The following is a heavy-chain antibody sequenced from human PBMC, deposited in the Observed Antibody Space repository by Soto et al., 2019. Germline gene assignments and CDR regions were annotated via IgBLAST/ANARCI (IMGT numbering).Heavy chain of an antibody. CDR1: GFIFSTYA. CDR3: XXXXXXLXFLDGGAFQY. V-gene: IGHV3-23*01. CDR2: ISGRGXTT. D-gene: IGHD3-3*01. Sequence: EVQLLESGGGLGQPGGSLRLSCAASGFIFSTYAMSWVRQAPGKGLEWVSGISGRGXTTYYAXXVKGRFTISRDNSKXXXXXXXXXXXXXXXXXXXXXXXXXXLXFLDGGAFQYWGQGTQVTVSS. J-gene: IGHJ1*01.